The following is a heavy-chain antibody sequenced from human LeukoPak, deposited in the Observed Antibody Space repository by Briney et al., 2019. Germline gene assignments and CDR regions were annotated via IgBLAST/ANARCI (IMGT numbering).Heavy chain of an antibody. CDR3: ARESYYDSSGYYHDAFDI. J-gene: IGHJ3*02. CDR2: ISGSGGST. V-gene: IGHV3-23*01. Sequence: GGSLRLSCAASGFTFSSYAMSWVRQAPGKGLEWVSAISGSGGSTYYADSVKGRFTISRDNSKNSLYLQMNSLRAEDTAVYYCARESYYDSSGYYHDAFDIWGQGTMVTVSS. CDR1: GFTFSSYA. D-gene: IGHD3-22*01.